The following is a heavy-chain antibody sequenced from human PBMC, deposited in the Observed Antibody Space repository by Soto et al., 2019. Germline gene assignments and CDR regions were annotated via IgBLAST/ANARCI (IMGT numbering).Heavy chain of an antibody. CDR1: GGSISNYY. Sequence: QVPLQESGPGLVKPSETLSLSCTVSGGSISNYYWSWFRQTPGKGLEWIGYVHDSWGSNYNPSLKSRVFISLVTSKSQSSLKLPSVTAAVTAVYYCARQGFGALHGLVAVWGQGTTVTVSS. J-gene: IGHJ6*02. CDR2: VHDSWGS. D-gene: IGHD3-10*01. V-gene: IGHV4-59*08. CDR3: ARQGFGALHGLVAV.